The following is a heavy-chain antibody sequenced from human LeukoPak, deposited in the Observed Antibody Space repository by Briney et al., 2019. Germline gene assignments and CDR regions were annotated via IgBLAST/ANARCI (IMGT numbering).Heavy chain of an antibody. V-gene: IGHV3-21*04. CDR2: ISSSSSYI. CDR3: AKEPRYYYDSSGYYRFDY. CDR1: GFTFSSYS. J-gene: IGHJ4*02. Sequence: GGSLRLSCAASGFTFSSYSMNWVRQAPGKGLEWVSSISSSSSYIYYADSVKGRFTISRDNAKNSLYLQMNSLRAEDTAVYYCAKEPRYYYDSSGYYRFDYWGQGTLVTVSS. D-gene: IGHD3-22*01.